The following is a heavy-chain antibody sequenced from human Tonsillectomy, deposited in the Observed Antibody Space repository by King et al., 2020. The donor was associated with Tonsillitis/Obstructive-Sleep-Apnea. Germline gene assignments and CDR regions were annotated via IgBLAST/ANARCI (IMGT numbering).Heavy chain of an antibody. CDR3: ARGRGAAAGIAGYSYYYMDV. CDR2: IKTKTGNP. J-gene: IGHJ6*03. V-gene: IGHV7-4-1*02. Sequence: QLVQSGSELKKPGASVKVSCKASGYTFTSYAMNWGRQAPGQGLEWMGWIKTKTGNPTYAQGFTGRFVFSLDTSVSTAYLQFISLKAEDAAVYYCARGRGAAAGIAGYSYYYMDVWGTGTTVTVSS. D-gene: IGHD6-13*01. CDR1: GYTFTSYA.